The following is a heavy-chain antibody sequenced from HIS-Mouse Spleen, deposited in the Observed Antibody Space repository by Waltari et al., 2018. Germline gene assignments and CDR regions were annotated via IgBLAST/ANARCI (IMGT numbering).Heavy chain of an antibody. CDR2: INPSGGST. CDR3: ARDRAGNYYYYYGMDV. J-gene: IGHJ6*02. Sequence: QVQLVQSGAEVKKPGASVKVSCKASGYTFTSYYMHWVRQAPGQGLEWMGIINPSGGSTSYAKKFQGRVTMTRDTSTSTVYMELSSLRSEDTAVYYCARDRAGNYYYYYGMDVWGQGTTVTVSS. CDR1: GYTFTSYY. D-gene: IGHD6-19*01. V-gene: IGHV1-46*03.